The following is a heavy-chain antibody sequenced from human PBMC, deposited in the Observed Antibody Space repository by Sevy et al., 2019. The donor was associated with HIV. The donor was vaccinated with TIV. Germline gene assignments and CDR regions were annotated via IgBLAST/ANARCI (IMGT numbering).Heavy chain of an antibody. CDR2: ISTSGSTI. V-gene: IGHV3-48*03. CDR3: AREIDSSSYSYAFDL. D-gene: IGHD3-22*01. CDR1: GFFFSHYE. J-gene: IGHJ3*01. Sequence: GGSLRLSCKASGFFFSHYEMNWVRQAPGKGLEWVSYISTSGSTIYYADSMKGRFTVSRDNAKNSLYLQMNSLRADDTALYYCAREIDSSSYSYAFDLWGQGTMVTVSS.